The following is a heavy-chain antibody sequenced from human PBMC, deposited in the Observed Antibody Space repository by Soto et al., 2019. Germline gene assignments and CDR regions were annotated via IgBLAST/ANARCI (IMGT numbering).Heavy chain of an antibody. CDR1: GGSNSSSNW. Sequence: QVQLQESGPGLVKPSGALSLTCAVSGGSNSSSNWWSWVRQPPGKGLEWIGEIYHSGSTNYNPSLKSRVTISVDKSKNQFSLKLSSVTAADTAVYYCAREPHGGGFQRLDAFDIWGQGTMVTVSS. V-gene: IGHV4-4*02. D-gene: IGHD3-10*01. CDR2: IYHSGST. CDR3: AREPHGGGFQRLDAFDI. J-gene: IGHJ3*02.